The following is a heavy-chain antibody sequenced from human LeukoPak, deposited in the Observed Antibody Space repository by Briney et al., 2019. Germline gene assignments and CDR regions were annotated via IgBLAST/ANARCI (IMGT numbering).Heavy chain of an antibody. V-gene: IGHV1-18*01. CDR1: GYTFTSYG. CDR3: ARYCTNGVCYTSFDY. J-gene: IGHJ4*02. D-gene: IGHD2-8*01. Sequence: ASVKVSCKASGYTFTSYGISWVRQAPGQGLEWMGWISAYNGNTNYAQKLQGRVTMTTDTSTSTAYMELRSLRSDDTAVYYCARYCTNGVCYTSFDYWGQGTLVTVSS. CDR2: ISAYNGNT.